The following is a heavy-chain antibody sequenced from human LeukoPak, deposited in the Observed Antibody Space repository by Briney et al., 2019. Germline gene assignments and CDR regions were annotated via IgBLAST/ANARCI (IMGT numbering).Heavy chain of an antibody. CDR3: ARPQSDYDILTGCGD. D-gene: IGHD3-9*01. Sequence: GRSLRLSCAASGFTFSSYAMHWVRQAPGKGLEWVAVISYDGSNKYYADSVKGRFTISRDNSKNTLYLQMNSLRAEDTAVYYCARPQSDYDILTGCGDWGQGTLVTVSS. V-gene: IGHV3-30*04. CDR2: ISYDGSNK. CDR1: GFTFSSYA. J-gene: IGHJ4*02.